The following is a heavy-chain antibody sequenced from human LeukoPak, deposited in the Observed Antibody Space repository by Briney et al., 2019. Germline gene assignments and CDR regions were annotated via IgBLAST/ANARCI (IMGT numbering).Heavy chain of an antibody. CDR1: GFTFSSYW. Sequence: GGSLRLSCAASGFTFSSYWMTWVRQAPGKGLEWVASINQDGSEKYYVDSVKGRFTISRDNTKNLVYLQINSLRAEDTAAHYCAREGGSSGWYDAFHIWGQGTMVTVSS. V-gene: IGHV3-7*01. CDR3: AREGGSSGWYDAFHI. J-gene: IGHJ3*02. CDR2: INQDGSEK. D-gene: IGHD6-19*01.